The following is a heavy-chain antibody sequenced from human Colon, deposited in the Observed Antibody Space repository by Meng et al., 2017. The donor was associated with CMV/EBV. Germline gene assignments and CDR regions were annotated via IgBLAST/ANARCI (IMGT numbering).Heavy chain of an antibody. CDR1: GGPFKGYY. CDR3: ARQRENFYYYGMDV. Sequence: SETLSLTCAVSGGPFKGYYWNWIRQSPGKGLEWIGEIRHSGLTGHNPALKSRITISLDTSKNQVSLEVRSVIAADTGVYYCARQRENFYYYGMDVWGHGTMVTVSS. CDR2: IRHSGLT. V-gene: IGHV4-34*01. D-gene: IGHD5-24*01. J-gene: IGHJ6*02.